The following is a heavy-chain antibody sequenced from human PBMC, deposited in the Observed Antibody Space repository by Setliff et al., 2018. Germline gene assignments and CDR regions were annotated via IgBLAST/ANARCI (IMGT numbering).Heavy chain of an antibody. D-gene: IGHD2-2*01. V-gene: IGHV4-4*02. CDR2: IYHSGSI. Sequence: PSETLSLTCTVSGGSISSSNWWTWVRQPPGKGLEWIGEIYHSGSINYKPSLKSRVTMSVDKSKNQFSLKLTSVTAADTAVYYCARGLEGGGYHAASWGQGILVTVSS. CDR1: GGSISSSNW. CDR3: ARGLEGGGYHAAS. J-gene: IGHJ5*02.